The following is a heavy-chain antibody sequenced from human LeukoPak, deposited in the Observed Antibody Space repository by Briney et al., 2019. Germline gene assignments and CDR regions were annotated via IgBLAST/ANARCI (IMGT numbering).Heavy chain of an antibody. J-gene: IGHJ5*02. CDR1: GFTFSSFA. CDR2: ISSAASTR. CDR3: ARDVSYYCGDWFDP. Sequence: GGSLRLSCAASGFTFSSFAMNWVRQAPGKGLEWVSYISSAASTRYYADSVKGRFTISRDNAKNSLYLQMNSLRGEDTAVYYCARDVSYYCGDWFDPWGQGTLVTVSS. V-gene: IGHV3-48*03. D-gene: IGHD4-23*01.